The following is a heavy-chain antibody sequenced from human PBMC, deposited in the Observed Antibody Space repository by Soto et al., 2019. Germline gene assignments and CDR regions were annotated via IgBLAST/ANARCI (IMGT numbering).Heavy chain of an antibody. CDR2: ISFDGSYK. V-gene: IGHV3-30-3*01. Sequence: QVQLVQSGGGVVQPGRSLRLSCAASGFTFSNYPMHWVRQAPGKGLEWVAVISFDGSYKNDADSVKGRFTISRDNSKNTLHLQMNSLGPEDTAVYYCARRLYSGGLDLWGQGTLVTVTS. D-gene: IGHD6-19*01. J-gene: IGHJ5*02. CDR1: GFTFSNYP. CDR3: ARRLYSGGLDL.